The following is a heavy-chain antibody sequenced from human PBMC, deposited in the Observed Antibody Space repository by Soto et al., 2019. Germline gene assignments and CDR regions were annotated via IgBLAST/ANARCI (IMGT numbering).Heavy chain of an antibody. CDR3: ARDGNTGSGGVDY. V-gene: IGHV3-30*03. Sequence: QVQLVESGGGVVQPGRSLRVSCAASGFTFSSYAMHWVRQAPGKGLEWVAVISSDGTNRYADSVKGRFTISRDNSKNTLYLQMNSLRPEDTAVYYCARDGNTGSGGVDYWGQGTLVTVSS. D-gene: IGHD6-25*01. CDR1: GFTFSSYA. CDR2: ISSDGTNR. J-gene: IGHJ4*02.